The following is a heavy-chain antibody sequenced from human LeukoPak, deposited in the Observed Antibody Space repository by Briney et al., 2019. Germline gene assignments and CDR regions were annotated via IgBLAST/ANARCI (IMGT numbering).Heavy chain of an antibody. CDR3: ARDKGELLLRPSNYYYYYMDV. V-gene: IGHV1-69*04. J-gene: IGHJ6*03. Sequence: SVKVSCKASGGTFSSYAISWVRQAPGQGLEWMGRIIPILGIANYAQKFQGRVTITTDESTSTAYMELSSLRSEDTAVYYCARDKGELLLRPSNYYYYYMDVWGKGTTVTASS. CDR2: IIPILGIA. D-gene: IGHD2-2*01. CDR1: GGTFSSYA.